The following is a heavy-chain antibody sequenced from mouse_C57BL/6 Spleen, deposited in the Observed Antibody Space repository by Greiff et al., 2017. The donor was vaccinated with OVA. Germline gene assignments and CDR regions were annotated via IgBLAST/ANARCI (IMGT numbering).Heavy chain of an antibody. CDR2: IRNKANNHAT. CDR1: GFTFSDAW. CDR3: TRYDYDRGFDY. V-gene: IGHV6-6*01. J-gene: IGHJ2*01. Sequence: EVQRVESGGGLVQPGGSMKLSCAASGFTFSDAWMDWVRQSPEKGLEWVAEIRNKANNHATYYAESVKGRFTISRDDSKSSVYLQMNSLRAEDTGIYYCTRYDYDRGFDYWGQGSTLTVSS. D-gene: IGHD2-4*01.